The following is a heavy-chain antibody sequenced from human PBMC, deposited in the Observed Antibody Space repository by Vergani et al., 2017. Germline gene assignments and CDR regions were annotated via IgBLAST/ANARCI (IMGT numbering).Heavy chain of an antibody. V-gene: IGHV2-5*02. CDR2: IYLDDDK. CDR3: AHRPGYSYDYPPFGY. J-gene: IGHJ4*02. D-gene: IGHD5-18*01. CDR1: GFSLSTSGVG. Sequence: QITLKESGPTLVKPTQTLTLTCAFSGFSLSTSGVGVGWIRQPPGKALDWLALIYLDDDKRYSPSLKSRLTITKDTSKNQVFLTMTNMDPVDTATYYGAHRPGYSYDYPPFGYWGQGTLVTVSS.